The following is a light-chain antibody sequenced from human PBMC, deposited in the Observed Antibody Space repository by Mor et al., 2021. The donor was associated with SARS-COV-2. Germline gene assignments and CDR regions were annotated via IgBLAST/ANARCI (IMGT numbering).Light chain of an antibody. J-gene: IGKJ4*01. CDR2: AAS. V-gene: IGKV1-17*03. CDR1: SDF. CDR3: LQHDSYPLT. Sequence: SDFLVWFQQKPGKVPQRLIYAASRLQSGVPSRFSGSGSGTEFTLTINGLQPEDFATYYCLQHDSYPLTFGGGTKVDIK.